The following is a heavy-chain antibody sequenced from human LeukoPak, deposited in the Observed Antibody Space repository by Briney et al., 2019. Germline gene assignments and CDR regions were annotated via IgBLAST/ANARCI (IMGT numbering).Heavy chain of an antibody. CDR1: GCTFSSYA. V-gene: IGHV3-30-3*01. Sequence: GRSLRLSCAASGCTFSSYAMHWVRQAPGKGLEWVAVISYDGSNKYYADSVKGRFTISRDNSKNTLYLQMNSLRAEDTAVYSCARGVNYFDYWGQGTLVTVSS. J-gene: IGHJ4*02. CDR3: ARGVNYFDY. D-gene: IGHD4-23*01. CDR2: ISYDGSNK.